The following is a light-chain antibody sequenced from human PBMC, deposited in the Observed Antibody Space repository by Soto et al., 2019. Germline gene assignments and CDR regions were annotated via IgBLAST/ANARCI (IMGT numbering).Light chain of an antibody. Sequence: EIVLTQSPGTLSLSPGERATLSCRASQTFSSSFFAWYQQKPGQAPRLLIYGASTRATGIPDRFSGSASGTDFTLTISRLEPEDFAVYFCHQFASSLTFGQGNKVEIK. CDR2: GAS. V-gene: IGKV3-20*01. J-gene: IGKJ1*01. CDR1: QTFSSSF. CDR3: HQFASSLT.